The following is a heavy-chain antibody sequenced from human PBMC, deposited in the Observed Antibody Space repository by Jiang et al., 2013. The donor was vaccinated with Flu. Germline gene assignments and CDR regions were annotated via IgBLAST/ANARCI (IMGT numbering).Heavy chain of an antibody. V-gene: IGHV5-10-1*01. D-gene: IGHD3-10*01. Sequence: RIDASDSYTKYSPSFEGHVTISVDKSINTAYLQWSRLEASDTAMYYCARHLAAGTHFYYGMDVWGQGTTVTVSS. CDR3: ARHLAAGTHFYYGMDV. CDR2: IDASDSYT. J-gene: IGHJ6*02.